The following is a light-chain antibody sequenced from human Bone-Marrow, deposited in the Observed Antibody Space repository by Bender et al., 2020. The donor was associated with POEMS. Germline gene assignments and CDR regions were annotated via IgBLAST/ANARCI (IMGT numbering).Light chain of an antibody. CDR1: DLGDKY. CDR3: QAWDTYSVI. CDR2: QDT. V-gene: IGLV3-1*01. Sequence: YEVTQPPSVSVSPGQTASITCSGDDLGDKYVAWYQQKPGQSPVLVIYQDTKRPSGIPERFSGSNSGNTATLSIGGTQAMDEADYYCQAWDTYSVIFGGGTKWTVL. J-gene: IGLJ2*01.